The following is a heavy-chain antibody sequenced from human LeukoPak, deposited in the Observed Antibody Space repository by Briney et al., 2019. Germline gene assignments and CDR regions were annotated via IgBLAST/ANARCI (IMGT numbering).Heavy chain of an antibody. CDR1: GFTLTNYA. D-gene: IGHD1-26*01. J-gene: IGHJ4*02. Sequence: PGGSLRLSCAASGFTLTNYAMSWVRQAPGKGLEWVSLIYSGGSTYYADSVKGRFTISRDNSKNTLYLQMNSLRAEDTAVYYCARGVKDSGSIRYYFDYWGQGTLVTVSS. CDR2: IYSGGST. V-gene: IGHV3-66*01. CDR3: ARGVKDSGSIRYYFDY.